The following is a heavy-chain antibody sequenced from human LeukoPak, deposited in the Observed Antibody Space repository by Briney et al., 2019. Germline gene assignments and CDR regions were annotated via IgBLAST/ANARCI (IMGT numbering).Heavy chain of an antibody. J-gene: IGHJ4*02. V-gene: IGHV3-23*01. CDR1: GFTFSSYA. Sequence: GGSLRLSCAASGFTFSSYAMSWVRQAPGKGLEWVSAISGSGGSTYYADSMKGRFTISRDNSKNTLYLQMNSLRAEDTAVYYCATASRQQQLEPFDYWGQGTLVTVSS. CDR3: ATASRQQQLEPFDY. D-gene: IGHD6-13*01. CDR2: ISGSGGST.